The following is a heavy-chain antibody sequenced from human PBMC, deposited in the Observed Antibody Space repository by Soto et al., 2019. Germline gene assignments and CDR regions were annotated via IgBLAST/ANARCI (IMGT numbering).Heavy chain of an antibody. D-gene: IGHD4-17*01. J-gene: IGHJ6*02. CDR3: ARVTMVIRDSDHFGVDV. V-gene: IGHV4-38-2*02. CDR2: ISHSGTT. Sequence: ETLSLTCLVSGFPISSTYSWGWIRQPPGKGLEWIGSISHSGTTSYSPSLTSRVSISVDTSKNQVSLKLTSVTAADTAVYFCARVTMVIRDSDHFGVDVWGHGTTVTVSS. CDR1: GFPISSTYS.